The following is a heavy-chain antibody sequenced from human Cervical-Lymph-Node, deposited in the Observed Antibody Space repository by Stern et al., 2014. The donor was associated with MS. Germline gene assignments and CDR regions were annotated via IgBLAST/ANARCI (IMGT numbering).Heavy chain of an antibody. V-gene: IGHV3-23*04. CDR1: GFTFRNYA. CDR2: FSARGGRT. Sequence: EVQLVESGGGLVQPGGSLRLSCAASGFTFRNYAMTWVRQAPGKGLEWVSTFSARGGRTDHADSVQGRFTISRDDSKNTLYLQMNSLRVEDTAVYYCAKVKDTVMVTYFYYGMDVWGQGTTVIVS. J-gene: IGHJ6*02. D-gene: IGHD5-18*01. CDR3: AKVKDTVMVTYFYYGMDV.